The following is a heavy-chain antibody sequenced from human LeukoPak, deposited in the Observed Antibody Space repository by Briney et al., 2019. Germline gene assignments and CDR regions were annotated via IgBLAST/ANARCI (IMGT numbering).Heavy chain of an antibody. V-gene: IGHV1-18*01. J-gene: IGHJ4*02. Sequence: ASVKVSCKISGYTFTTYGISWVRQAPGQGLEWMGWVSGYTGNTNYAERFQGRVTMTIDTSTSTVYMELTSLRSDDTAVYYCARGEVSAFHYYFDFWGQGTLVTVS. CDR1: GYTFTTYG. D-gene: IGHD2-2*01. CDR3: ARGEVSAFHYYFDF. CDR2: VSGYTGNT.